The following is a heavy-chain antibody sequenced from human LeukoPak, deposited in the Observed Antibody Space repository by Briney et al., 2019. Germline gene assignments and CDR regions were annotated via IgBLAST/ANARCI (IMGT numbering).Heavy chain of an antibody. J-gene: IGHJ4*02. D-gene: IGHD5-18*01. CDR2: ISWNSGSI. CDR3: AKDIRGYSYGYDY. Sequence: PGGSLRLSCAASGFTFDDYAMHWVRQAPGKGLEWDSGISWNSGSIGYADSVKGRFTISRDNAKNSLYLQMNSLRAEDTALYYCAKDIRGYSYGYDYWGQGTLVTVSS. CDR1: GFTFDDYA. V-gene: IGHV3-9*01.